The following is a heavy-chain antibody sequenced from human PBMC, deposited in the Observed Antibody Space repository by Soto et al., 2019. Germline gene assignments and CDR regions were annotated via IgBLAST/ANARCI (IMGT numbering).Heavy chain of an antibody. D-gene: IGHD2-15*01. Sequence: GGSLRLSCAASGFTFSSYSMSWVRQAPGKGLEWVSSISGSAGTTYYADSVKGHFTISRDNSKSTLYLQMNSLRAEDTAVYYCAKEWSSGMDVWGQGTTVTVSS. V-gene: IGHV3-23*01. CDR1: GFTFSSYS. CDR3: AKEWSSGMDV. CDR2: ISGSAGTT. J-gene: IGHJ6*02.